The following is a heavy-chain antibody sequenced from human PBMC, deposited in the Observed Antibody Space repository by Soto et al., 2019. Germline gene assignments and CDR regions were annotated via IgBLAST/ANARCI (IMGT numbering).Heavy chain of an antibody. V-gene: IGHV3-30*04. Sequence: GGSLRLSCEASGFTVSSYAMHWVRQATGKGLEWVAVISYDGSNKYYADSVKGRFTISRDNSKNTLYLQMNSLRADDPAVYYCARDSPIAARDAFDIWGQGTMVTVSS. CDR2: ISYDGSNK. J-gene: IGHJ3*02. CDR1: GFTVSSYA. D-gene: IGHD6-6*01. CDR3: ARDSPIAARDAFDI.